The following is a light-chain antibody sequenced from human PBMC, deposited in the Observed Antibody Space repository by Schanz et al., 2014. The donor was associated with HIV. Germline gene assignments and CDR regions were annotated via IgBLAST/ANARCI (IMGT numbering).Light chain of an antibody. V-gene: IGKV3-20*01. Sequence: EIVLTQSPGTLSLSPGERATLSCRASQSITSSYLAWYQQNPGQAPRLLIYGASNRATGIPARFSGSGSGTDFTLTISSLEPEDFAVYYCHQYGSSPQTFGQGTKVEIK. J-gene: IGKJ1*01. CDR3: HQYGSSPQT. CDR1: QSITSSY. CDR2: GAS.